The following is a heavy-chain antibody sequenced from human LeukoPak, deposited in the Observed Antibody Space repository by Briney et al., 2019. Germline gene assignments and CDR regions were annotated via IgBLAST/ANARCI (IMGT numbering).Heavy chain of an antibody. J-gene: IGHJ4*02. CDR1: GYTLTELS. D-gene: IGHD4-17*01. Sequence: ASVKVSCTVSGYTLTELSMHWVRQAPGKGLEWMGGFDPEDGETIYAQKFQGRVTMTEDTSTDTAYMELSSLRSEDTAVYYCATTAGDYGDRLRYDYWGQGTLVTVSS. CDR2: FDPEDGET. CDR3: ATTAGDYGDRLRYDY. V-gene: IGHV1-24*01.